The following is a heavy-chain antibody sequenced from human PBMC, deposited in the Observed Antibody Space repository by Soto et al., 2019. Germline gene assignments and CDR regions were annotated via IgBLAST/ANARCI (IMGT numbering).Heavy chain of an antibody. CDR3: ARELTTYSQGSSGWSSHAFDI. D-gene: IGHD6-19*01. Sequence: ASVKVSCKASGGTFSSYTISWVRQAPGQGLEWMGRIIPILGIANYAQKFQGRVTITADKSTSTAYMELSSLRSEDTAVYYCARELTTYSQGSSGWSSHAFDIWGQGTMVTVSS. V-gene: IGHV1-69*04. CDR2: IIPILGIA. J-gene: IGHJ3*02. CDR1: GGTFSSYT.